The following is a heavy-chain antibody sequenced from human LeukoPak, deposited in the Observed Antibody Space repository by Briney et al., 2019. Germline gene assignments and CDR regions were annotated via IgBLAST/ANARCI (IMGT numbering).Heavy chain of an antibody. D-gene: IGHD1-26*01. V-gene: IGHV4-39*07. J-gene: IGHJ5*02. CDR3: ARARSYLNWFDP. CDR2: IYYSGST. CDR1: GGSISSSSYY. Sequence: PSETLSLTCTVSGGSISSSSYYWGWIRQPPGKGLEWLGSIYYSGSTYYNPSLKSRVTISVDTSKNQFSLKLSSVTAADTAVYYCARARSYLNWFDPWGQGTLVTVSS.